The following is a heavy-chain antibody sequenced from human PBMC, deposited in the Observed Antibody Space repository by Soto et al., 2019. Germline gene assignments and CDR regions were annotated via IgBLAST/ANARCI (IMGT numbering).Heavy chain of an antibody. D-gene: IGHD2-15*01. V-gene: IGHV1-18*01. J-gene: IGHJ5*02. CDR2: VRGDNGHT. Sequence: QVQLVQSGAEVKKPGASVKVSCKASDYTFTTHGISWVRQVPGQGLEWMGWVRGDNGHTNYAQSLRGRVTMTTDTSTNTAYMELRSLRSDDTAVYYCARDLGYCRSGTCYREWFDPWGQGTLVTVSS. CDR3: ARDLGYCRSGTCYREWFDP. CDR1: DYTFTTHG.